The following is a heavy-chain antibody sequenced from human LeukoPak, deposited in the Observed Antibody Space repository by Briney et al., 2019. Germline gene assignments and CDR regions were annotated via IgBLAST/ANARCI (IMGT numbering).Heavy chain of an antibody. Sequence: SETLSLTCAVYGGSFSGYYWSWIRQPPGKGLEWIGEINHSGSTNYNPSLKSRVTISVDTSKNQFSLKLSSVTAADTAVYYCARLRYCSGGSCYSAYYYDSSGHLDYWGQGTLVTVSS. CDR1: GGSFSGYY. V-gene: IGHV4-34*01. CDR2: INHSGST. CDR3: ARLRYCSGGSCYSAYYYDSSGHLDY. D-gene: IGHD2-15*01. J-gene: IGHJ4*02.